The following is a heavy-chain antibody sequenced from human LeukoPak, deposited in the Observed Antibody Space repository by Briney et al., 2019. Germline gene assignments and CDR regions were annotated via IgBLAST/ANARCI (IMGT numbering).Heavy chain of an antibody. CDR3: ARHGMGQGVIPQYFDY. CDR2: IYYSGNT. CDR1: GGSISNYY. D-gene: IGHD3-10*01. Sequence: SETLSLTCTVSGGSISNYYWSWIRQPPGKGLEWIGYIYYSGNTNYNPSLKSRVTISVDTSKNQFSLKLSSVTAADTAVYYCARHGMGQGVIPQYFDYWGQGTLVTVSS. V-gene: IGHV4-59*08. J-gene: IGHJ4*02.